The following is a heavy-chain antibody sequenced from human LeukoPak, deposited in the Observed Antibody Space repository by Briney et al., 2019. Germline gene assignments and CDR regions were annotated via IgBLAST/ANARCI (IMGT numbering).Heavy chain of an antibody. Sequence: GGSLRLSCAASGFSFSSFARHWVRQAPGKGLEWVAVTPYDGNTKYYADSVLGRFTISRDNSKNTLYLQMNSLRAEDTALYYCARDGNSGYDLTYYYGMDVWGQGTTVTVSS. CDR2: TPYDGNTK. CDR1: GFSFSSFA. CDR3: ARDGNSGYDLTYYYGMDV. V-gene: IGHV3-30-3*01. D-gene: IGHD5-12*01. J-gene: IGHJ6*02.